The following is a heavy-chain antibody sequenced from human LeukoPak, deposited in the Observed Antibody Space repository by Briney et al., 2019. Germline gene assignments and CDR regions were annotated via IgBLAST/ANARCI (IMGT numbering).Heavy chain of an antibody. D-gene: IGHD4-17*01. V-gene: IGHV1-18*04. Sequence: ASVEVSCKASGYTFTSYGISWVRQAPGQGLEWMGWISAYNGNTNYAQKLQGRVTMTTDTSTSTAYMELRSLRSDDTAVYYCARDAHGDYDLGAYWWGQGTLVTVSS. CDR2: ISAYNGNT. CDR1: GYTFTSYG. CDR3: ARDAHGDYDLGAYW. J-gene: IGHJ4*02.